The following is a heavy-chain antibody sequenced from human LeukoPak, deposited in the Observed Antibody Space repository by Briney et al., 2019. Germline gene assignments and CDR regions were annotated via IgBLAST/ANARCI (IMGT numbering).Heavy chain of an antibody. CDR1: GGSISTSYY. D-gene: IGHD1-26*01. CDR3: ARDLVGATTLLFGDY. V-gene: IGHV4-39*07. CDR2: VYYSGST. Sequence: SETLSLTCSVSGGSISTSYYWGWIRQPPGKGLEWIGSVYYSGSTYYNPSLKSRVTISVDTSKNQFSLKLSSVTAADTAVYYCARDLVGATTLLFGDYWGQGTLVTVSS. J-gene: IGHJ4*02.